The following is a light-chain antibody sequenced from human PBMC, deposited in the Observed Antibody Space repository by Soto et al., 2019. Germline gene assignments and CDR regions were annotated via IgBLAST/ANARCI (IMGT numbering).Light chain of an antibody. V-gene: IGKV1-9*01. CDR2: AAS. CDR1: QDIAIY. Sequence: IPLTQSPSSLSASVGDRVTITCRASQDIAIYLAWYQQKPGEAPKLLIYAASTLYGGVPSRFSGSGSGTDFALTITSLQAEDFATYYCQQLRAYPHTFGQGTKLDIK. J-gene: IGKJ2*01. CDR3: QQLRAYPHT.